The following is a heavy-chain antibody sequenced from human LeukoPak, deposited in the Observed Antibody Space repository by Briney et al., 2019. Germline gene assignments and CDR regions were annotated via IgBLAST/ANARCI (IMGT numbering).Heavy chain of an antibody. CDR3: ARHPRGITFGGVIVSFDY. J-gene: IGHJ4*02. CDR1: GGSISSSSYY. CDR2: IYYSGST. V-gene: IGHV4-39*01. D-gene: IGHD3-16*02. Sequence: WETLSLTCTVSGGSISSSSYYWGWIRQPPGKGLEWIGSIYYSGSTYYNPSLKSRVTISVDTSKNQFSLKLSSVTAADTAVYYCARHPRGITFGGVIVSFDYWGQGTLVTVSS.